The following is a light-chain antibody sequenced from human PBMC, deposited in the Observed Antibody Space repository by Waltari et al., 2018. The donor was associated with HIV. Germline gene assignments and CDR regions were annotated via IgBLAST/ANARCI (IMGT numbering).Light chain of an antibody. CDR1: SPNIENNY. CDR2: ENN. V-gene: IGLV1-51*02. J-gene: IGLJ1*01. CDR3: GTWDSSLSAYV. Sequence: QSVLTQPPSVSAAPGQKVTISCSGSSPNIENNYVSWYQQLPGTAPKLLIYENNKRPSGIPDRFSGSKSGTSATLGITGLQTGDEADYCCGTWDSSLSAYVFGSGTKVTVL.